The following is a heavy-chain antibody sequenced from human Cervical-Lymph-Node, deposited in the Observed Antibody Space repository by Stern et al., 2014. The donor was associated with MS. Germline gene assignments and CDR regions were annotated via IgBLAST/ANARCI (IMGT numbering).Heavy chain of an antibody. CDR2: IIPIFGTP. J-gene: IGHJ6*02. CDR1: GGTFSTQA. Sequence: QLVQSGAEVKKPGSSVKVSCKASGGTFSTQAINWVRQAPGEGLEWVGGIIPIFGTPNYAQKVQDRVTITADESTSTAYMDLSSLRSEDTAVYYCATPSTVTVGGMDVWGQGTPVTVSS. CDR3: ATPSTVTVGGMDV. V-gene: IGHV1-69*01. D-gene: IGHD4-17*01.